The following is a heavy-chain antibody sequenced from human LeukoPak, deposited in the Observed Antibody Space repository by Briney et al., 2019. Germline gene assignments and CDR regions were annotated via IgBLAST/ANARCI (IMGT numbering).Heavy chain of an antibody. V-gene: IGHV4-59*01. CDR1: GVSLSTYS. CDR3: ARASRSWSRFDP. D-gene: IGHD6-13*01. J-gene: IGHJ5*02. Sequence: SETLSLTCSVSGVSLSTYSWTWVRQPPGKGLEWIGYASDSGTTNYNPSLKSRVTISVDTSKSQFSLRLSSVSAADTAVYYCARASRSWSRFDPWGQGTLVTVSS. CDR2: ASDSGTT.